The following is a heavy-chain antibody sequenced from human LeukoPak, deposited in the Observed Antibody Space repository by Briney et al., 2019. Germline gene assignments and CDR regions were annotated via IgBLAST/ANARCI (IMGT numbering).Heavy chain of an antibody. V-gene: IGHV4-34*01. CDR2: IN. Sequence: NPSETLSLTCAVYGGSFSGYYWSWIRQPPGKGLEWIGEINYNPSLKSRVTISVDTSKNQFSLKLSSVTAADSAVYYCARRNSGNYYGLFDPWGQGTLVTVSS. J-gene: IGHJ5*02. CDR1: GGSFSGYY. D-gene: IGHD1-26*01. CDR3: ARRNSGNYYGLFDP.